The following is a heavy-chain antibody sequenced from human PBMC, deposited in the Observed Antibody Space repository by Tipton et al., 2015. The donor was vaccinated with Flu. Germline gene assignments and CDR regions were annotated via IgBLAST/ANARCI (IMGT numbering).Heavy chain of an antibody. V-gene: IGHV3-64*02. J-gene: IGHJ4*02. Sequence: AVSGFTFSSYDMHWVRQAPGKGLEYVSSISTNGGGTYYADSVKGRFIISRDNSKNTLYLQMGSLRAEDMAVYYCAREGPMVQGIITTTGFDSWGQGTLVTVSP. CDR3: AREGPMVQGIITTTGFDS. D-gene: IGHD3-10*01. CDR1: GFTFSSYD. CDR2: ISTNGGGT.